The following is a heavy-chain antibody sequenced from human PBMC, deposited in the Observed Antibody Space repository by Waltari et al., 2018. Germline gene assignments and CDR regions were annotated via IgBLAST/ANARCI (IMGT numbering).Heavy chain of an antibody. D-gene: IGHD6-19*01. Sequence: QVQLVESGGGVVQPGRSLRLSCAASGFNFSTYGMHWVRQAPGKGLEWVAVIWYDGSNKYYADSVKGRFTISRDNSKNTLYLQMNSLRAEDTAVYYCARPIGWYSYYFGMDVWGQGTTVTVSS. V-gene: IGHV3-33*01. CDR2: IWYDGSNK. J-gene: IGHJ6*02. CDR1: GFNFSTYG. CDR3: ARPIGWYSYYFGMDV.